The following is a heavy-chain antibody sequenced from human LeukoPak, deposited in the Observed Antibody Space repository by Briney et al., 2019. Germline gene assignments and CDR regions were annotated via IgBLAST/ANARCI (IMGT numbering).Heavy chain of an antibody. CDR1: GFTVSSNY. CDR3: AKAPYYYDKTQWPAPKTYYFDY. V-gene: IGHV3-53*01. D-gene: IGHD3-22*01. Sequence: QSGGSLRLSCAASGFTVSSNYMSWVRQAPGKGLEWVSLIYSGGSTYYADSVKGRFTISRDNSKNTLYLQMNSLRAEDTAVYYCAKAPYYYDKTQWPAPKTYYFDYWGQGTLVTVSS. J-gene: IGHJ4*02. CDR2: IYSGGST.